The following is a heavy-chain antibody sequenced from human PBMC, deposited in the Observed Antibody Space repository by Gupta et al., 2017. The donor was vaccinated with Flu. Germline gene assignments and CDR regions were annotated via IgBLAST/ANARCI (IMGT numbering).Heavy chain of an antibody. D-gene: IGHD2-2*01. CDR2: IQYDATKK. V-gene: IGHV3-33*01. J-gene: IGHJ4*02. Sequence: RQAPGKGLEWVAAIQYDATKKYYAESVKGRFTISRDQSESTLYLQMNTLTAEDTAVYYCTRDNCGSPSCFDYWGQGTLVSVSS. CDR3: TRDNCGSPSCFDY.